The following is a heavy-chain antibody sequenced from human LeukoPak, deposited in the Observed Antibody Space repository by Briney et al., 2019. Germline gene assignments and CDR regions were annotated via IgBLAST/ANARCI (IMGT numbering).Heavy chain of an antibody. CDR2: IYDSGST. D-gene: IGHD6-13*01. V-gene: IGHV4-59*01. CDR3: ARTSSSWL. Sequence: PSETLSLTCTVSGASINSYYWSWIRQPPGKGLEWIGCIYDSGSTDYNPSLKSRVTTSVDTSKNQFSLKLTSVTAADTAMYYCARTSSSWLWGQGTLVTVSS. CDR1: GASINSYY. J-gene: IGHJ4*02.